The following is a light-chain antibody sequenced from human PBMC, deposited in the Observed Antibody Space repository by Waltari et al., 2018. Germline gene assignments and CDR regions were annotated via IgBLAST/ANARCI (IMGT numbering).Light chain of an antibody. V-gene: IGLV1-40*01. Sequence: QSALTQPPSVSGAPGQRVTISCTGSSSNLGAGYGVHWFQQIPGTPPKVLISGDNIRPSGVPDRFSASKSGTSASLAITGVQPEDEAVYFCQSHDSSLRWVFGGGTKLTVL. J-gene: IGLJ2*01. CDR2: GDN. CDR3: QSHDSSLRWV. CDR1: SSNLGAGYG.